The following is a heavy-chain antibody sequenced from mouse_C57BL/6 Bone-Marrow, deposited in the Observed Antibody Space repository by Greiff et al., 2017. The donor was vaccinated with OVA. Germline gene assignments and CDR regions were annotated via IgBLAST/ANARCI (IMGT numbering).Heavy chain of an antibody. V-gene: IGHV1-18*01. Sequence: VQLKESGPELVKPGASVKIPCKASGYTFTDYNMDWVKQSHGKSLEWIGDINPNNGGTIYNQKFKGKATLTVDKSSSTAYMELRSLTSEDSAVYYCARPYDGYYGEFAYWGQGTLVTVSA. D-gene: IGHD2-3*01. CDR1: GYTFTDYN. J-gene: IGHJ3*01. CDR3: ARPYDGYYGEFAY. CDR2: INPNNGGT.